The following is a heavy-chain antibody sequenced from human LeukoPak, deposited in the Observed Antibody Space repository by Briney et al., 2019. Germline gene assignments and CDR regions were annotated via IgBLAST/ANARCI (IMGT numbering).Heavy chain of an antibody. Sequence: ASVKVSCKASGGTFSSYAISWVRQAPGQGLEWMGGIIPIFGTANYAQKFQGRVTITADKSTSTAYMELSSLRSEDTAVYYCARVESSGMGHFDYWGQGTLVTVSS. CDR2: IIPIFGTA. J-gene: IGHJ4*02. CDR3: ARVESSGMGHFDY. D-gene: IGHD3-22*01. V-gene: IGHV1-69*06. CDR1: GGTFSSYA.